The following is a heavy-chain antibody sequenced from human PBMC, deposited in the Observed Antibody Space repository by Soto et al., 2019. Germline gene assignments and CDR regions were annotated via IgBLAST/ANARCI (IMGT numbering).Heavy chain of an antibody. Sequence: QLQLQESGPGLVKPSETLSLTCTVSGGSISSSSYYWGWIRQPPGKGREWIGSIYYSGSTYYNPSLKSRVPISVDTSKNQFSLKLSSVAAADTAVYYCARLGGSYRSWFDPWGQGTQVTVSS. D-gene: IGHD1-26*01. V-gene: IGHV4-39*01. CDR2: IYYSGST. J-gene: IGHJ5*02. CDR1: GGSISSSSYY. CDR3: ARLGGSYRSWFDP.